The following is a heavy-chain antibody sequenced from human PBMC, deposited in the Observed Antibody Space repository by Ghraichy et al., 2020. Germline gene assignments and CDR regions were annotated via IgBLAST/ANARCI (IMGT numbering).Heavy chain of an antibody. D-gene: IGHD3-10*01. CDR2: INSDGSST. Sequence: GESLNISCAASGFTFSNYWMHWVRQAPGKGLVWVSRINSDGSSTNYADSVKGRFTISRDNAKNTLYLQMNSLRADDTAVYYCARDASGHLDYWGQGTLVTVSS. V-gene: IGHV3-74*01. CDR3: ARDASGHLDY. J-gene: IGHJ4*02. CDR1: GFTFSNYW.